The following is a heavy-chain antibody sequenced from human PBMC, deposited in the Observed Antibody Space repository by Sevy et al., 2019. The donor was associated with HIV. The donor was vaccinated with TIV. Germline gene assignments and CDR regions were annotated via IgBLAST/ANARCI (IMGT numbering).Heavy chain of an antibody. D-gene: IGHD1-26*01. CDR1: GFTFGDYA. CDR3: TGGKGAQSIFDF. V-gene: IGHV3-49*04. Sequence: GGSLRLSCTASGFTFGDYAMSWVRQAPGKGLEWVAFLKSKAYGGTLGHAAFVKGRFTMSMDDSKSIVYLEMKDLNTGERGVYSCTGGKGAQSIFDFWGQGALVTVSS. J-gene: IGHJ4*02. CDR2: LKSKAYGGTL.